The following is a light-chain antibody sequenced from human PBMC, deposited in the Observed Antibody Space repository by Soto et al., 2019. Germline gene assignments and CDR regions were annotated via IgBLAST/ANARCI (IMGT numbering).Light chain of an antibody. CDR2: DAS. CDR1: QSVSSY. CDR3: QQRSNWLIT. Sequence: EIVLTQSPATLSLFPGERATLSCRASQSVSSYLAWYQQKPGQAPRLLIYDASNRATGIPARFSGSGSGTDFTLTFSSLEPEDFAVYYCQQRSNWLITFGPGTKVDIK. J-gene: IGKJ3*01. V-gene: IGKV3-11*01.